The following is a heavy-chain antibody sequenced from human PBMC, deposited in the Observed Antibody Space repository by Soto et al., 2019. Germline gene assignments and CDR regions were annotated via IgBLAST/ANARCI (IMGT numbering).Heavy chain of an antibody. CDR3: ARLNGGLVATPTGRYFDY. D-gene: IGHD1-26*01. CDR2: IKYSGTT. J-gene: IGHJ4*02. CDR1: GGSISSSSCH. V-gene: IGHV4-39*01. Sequence: SETLSLTCTVSGGSISSSSCHWGWIRQPPGKGLEWIANIKYSGTTFYNPSLKSRVTLSVDTSKNQFSLKLSSVTAADTAVYYCARLNGGLVATPTGRYFDYWGQGTLVTVSS.